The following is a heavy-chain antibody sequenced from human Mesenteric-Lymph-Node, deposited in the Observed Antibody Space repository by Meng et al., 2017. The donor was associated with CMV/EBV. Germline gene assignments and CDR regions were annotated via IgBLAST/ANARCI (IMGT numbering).Heavy chain of an antibody. J-gene: IGHJ5*02. D-gene: IGHD3-16*01. V-gene: IGHV1-18*01. CDR1: GYSFRNFS. CDR2: ITTYNGNT. Sequence: ASVKVSCKASGYSFRNFSISWVRQAPGQGLEWMGWITTYNGNTNYAQKLQGRVTMTTDTSTSMAYMELRSLRSDDTAVYYCAREGGGPNWFDPWGQGTLVTVSS. CDR3: AREGGGPNWFDP.